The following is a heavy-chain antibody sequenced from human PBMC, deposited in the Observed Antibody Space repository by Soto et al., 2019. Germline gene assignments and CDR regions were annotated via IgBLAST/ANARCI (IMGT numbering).Heavy chain of an antibody. V-gene: IGHV3-23*01. J-gene: IGHJ4*02. CDR3: AKGGYSRHRPYYFDY. D-gene: IGHD2-15*01. Sequence: GGSLRLSCAASGFTFSSYAMSWVRQAPGKGLEWVSAISGSGGSTYYADSVKGRFTISRDNSKNTLYLQMNSLRAEDTAVYYCAKGGYSRHRPYYFDYWGQGTLVTVSS. CDR1: GFTFSSYA. CDR2: ISGSGGST.